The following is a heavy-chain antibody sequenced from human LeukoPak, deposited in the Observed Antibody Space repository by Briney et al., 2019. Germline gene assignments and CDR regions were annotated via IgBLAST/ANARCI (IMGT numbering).Heavy chain of an antibody. CDR2: INHSGST. CDR1: GGFSSGYS. CDR3: ASRGYDIPDYYYYGMDV. J-gene: IGHJ6*04. V-gene: IGHV4-34*01. Sequence: SDPQYLPCSVYGGFSSGYSWSWIRQPPGKGLEWTGEINHSGSTNYHPSLKRRVTISVDTSKNQSSLKLSSVTAADTAVYYCASRGYDIPDYYYYGMDVWGKGTTVTVSS. D-gene: IGHD3-9*01.